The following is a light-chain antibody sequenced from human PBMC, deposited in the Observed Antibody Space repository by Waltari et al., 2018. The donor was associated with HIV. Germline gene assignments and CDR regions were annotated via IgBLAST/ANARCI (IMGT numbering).Light chain of an antibody. J-gene: IGKJ1*01. CDR3: QQYGSSRGT. Sequence: EIVLTQSPGTLSLSPGERATLSCRASQSVSSSYLAWFQQKPGQAPRLLIYGASSRATDIPDRFSGSGSGTNFTRTISRLEPEDFAVYYCQQYGSSRGTFGQGTKVEIK. CDR2: GAS. V-gene: IGKV3-20*01. CDR1: QSVSSSY.